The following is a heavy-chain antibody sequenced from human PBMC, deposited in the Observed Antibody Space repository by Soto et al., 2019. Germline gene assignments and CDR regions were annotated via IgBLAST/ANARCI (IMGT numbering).Heavy chain of an antibody. Sequence: QVQLVQSGAEVKEPGASVKVSCRASGYTFANYDINGLLQAAGQGLEWMGWMSPSRGDTGYAQKFQGRVTMTRDTSINTAYVELSSLRSEDTALYYCARGVDAGVDYWGQGTLVTVSS. J-gene: IGHJ4*02. CDR3: ARGVDAGVDY. V-gene: IGHV1-8*01. CDR1: GYTFANYD. CDR2: MSPSRGDT. D-gene: IGHD3-10*01.